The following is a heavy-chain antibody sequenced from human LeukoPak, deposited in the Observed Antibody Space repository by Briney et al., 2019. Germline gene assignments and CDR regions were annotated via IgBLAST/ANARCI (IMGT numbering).Heavy chain of an antibody. J-gene: IGHJ4*02. V-gene: IGHV3-21*01. Sequence: GGSLRLSCAASGFTFTSYNMDWVRQAPGKGLEWLSSISSISNYIYYAESVKGRFTISRDNAKNLLYLQMDSLRAEGMAIYYCARGGLQSQRLDLLDSWGQGVLVTVSS. CDR2: ISSISNYI. D-gene: IGHD6-25*01. CDR1: GFTFTSYN. CDR3: ARGGLQSQRLDLLDS.